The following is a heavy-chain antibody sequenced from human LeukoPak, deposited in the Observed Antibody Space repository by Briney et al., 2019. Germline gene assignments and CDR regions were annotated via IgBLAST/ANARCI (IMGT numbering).Heavy chain of an antibody. J-gene: IGHJ4*02. V-gene: IGHV3-30-3*01. D-gene: IGHD3-10*01. Sequence: GGSLRLSCAASGFTFSSYAMHWVRQAPGKGLEWVAVISYDGSNKYYADSVKGRFTISRDNSKNTLYLQMNSLRAEDTAVYYCAKDLEFGPMADYWGQGTLVTVSS. CDR1: GFTFSSYA. CDR3: AKDLEFGPMADY. CDR2: ISYDGSNK.